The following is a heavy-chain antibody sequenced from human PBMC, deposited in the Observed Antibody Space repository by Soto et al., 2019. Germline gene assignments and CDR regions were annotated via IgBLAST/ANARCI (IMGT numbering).Heavy chain of an antibody. V-gene: IGHV1-18*01. Sequence: ASVKVSCKASGCTFTSYGISWVRQAPGQGLEWMGWISAYNGNTNYAQKLQGRVTMTTDTSTSTAYMELRSLRSDDTAVYYCARGMKTYYYDSSGYGLDYWGQGTLVTVSS. CDR2: ISAYNGNT. J-gene: IGHJ4*02. CDR3: ARGMKTYYYDSSGYGLDY. D-gene: IGHD3-22*01. CDR1: GCTFTSYG.